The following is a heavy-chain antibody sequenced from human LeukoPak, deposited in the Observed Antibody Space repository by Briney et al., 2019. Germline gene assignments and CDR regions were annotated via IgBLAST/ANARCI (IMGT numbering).Heavy chain of an antibody. V-gene: IGHV4-31*03. Sequence: SETLSLTCTVSGGSISSGGHYWSWIRQHPGKGLEWIGYIYYSGSTYYNPSLKSRVTISVDTSKNQFSLKLSSVTAADTAVYYRARDSTYGSGSWFDYWGQGTLVTVSS. D-gene: IGHD3-10*01. J-gene: IGHJ4*02. CDR2: IYYSGST. CDR1: GGSISSGGHY. CDR3: ARDSTYGSGSWFDY.